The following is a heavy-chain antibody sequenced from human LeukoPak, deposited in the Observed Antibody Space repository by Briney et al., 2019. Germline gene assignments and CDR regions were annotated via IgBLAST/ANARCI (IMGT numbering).Heavy chain of an antibody. CDR1: GFTFSSYS. Sequence: GGSLRLSCAASGFTFSSYSMNWVRQAPGKGLEWVSSISSSSSYIYYADSVKGRFTISRDNAKNSLYLQMNSLRAEDTAVYYCARDKTVGATGGGGWFDPWGQGTLVTVSS. J-gene: IGHJ5*02. D-gene: IGHD1-26*01. CDR2: ISSSSSYI. V-gene: IGHV3-21*01. CDR3: ARDKTVGATGGGGWFDP.